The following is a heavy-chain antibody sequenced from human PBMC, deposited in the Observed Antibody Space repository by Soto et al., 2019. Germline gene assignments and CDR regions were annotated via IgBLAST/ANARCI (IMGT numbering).Heavy chain of an antibody. Sequence: GESLKISCKGSGYNFGGYWIVWVRQMPGKGLEWMGIIYPGDSDVRNSPSFQGQVTFSADKSISTAYLQWSSLKASDTAMYYCARRAYNYSDDLQDYFDPWGQGTLVTVSS. J-gene: IGHJ5*02. CDR3: ARRAYNYSDDLQDYFDP. CDR2: IYPGDSDV. CDR1: GYNFGGYW. V-gene: IGHV5-51*01. D-gene: IGHD5-18*01.